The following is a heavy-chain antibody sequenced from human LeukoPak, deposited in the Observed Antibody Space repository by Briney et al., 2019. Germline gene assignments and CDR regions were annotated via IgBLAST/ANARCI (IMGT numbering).Heavy chain of an antibody. CDR1: GFTFSSYA. CDR2: ISGSGGST. J-gene: IGHJ4*02. Sequence: GGSLRLSCAASGFTFSSYAMSWVRQAPGKGLEWVSAISGSGGSTYYADSVKGRFTISRDNSKNTLYLQMNSLRAEDTAVYYCAQCIAAAVDKKNDYWGQGTLVTVSS. CDR3: AQCIAAAVDKKNDY. D-gene: IGHD6-13*01. V-gene: IGHV3-23*01.